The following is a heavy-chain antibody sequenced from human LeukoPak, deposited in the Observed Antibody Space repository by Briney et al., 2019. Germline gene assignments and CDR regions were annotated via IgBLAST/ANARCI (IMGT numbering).Heavy chain of an antibody. V-gene: IGHV1-69*04. CDR2: IIPILGIA. J-gene: IGHJ6*02. CDR3: ARDTREEVPSVLYYDFWSGYSSYGMDV. Sequence: ASVKVSCKASGGTFSSYAISWVRQAPGQGLEWMGRIIPILGIASYAQKFQGRVTITADKSTSTAYMELSSLRSEDTAVYYCARDTREEVPSVLYYDFWSGYSSYGMDVWGQGTTVTVSS. D-gene: IGHD3-3*01. CDR1: GGTFSSYA.